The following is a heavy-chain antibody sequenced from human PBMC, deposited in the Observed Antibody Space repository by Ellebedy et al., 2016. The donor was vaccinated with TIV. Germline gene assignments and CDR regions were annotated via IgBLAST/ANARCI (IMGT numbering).Heavy chain of an antibody. CDR1: GFTFSDYD. CDR3: RAYGSGSRRAFEH. V-gene: IGHV3-23*01. CDR2: ITNSGAGT. J-gene: IGHJ4*02. D-gene: IGHD3-10*01. Sequence: PGGSLRLSCAASGFTFSDYDMSWVRQAPGKGPEWVSAITNSGAGTYYGNSVKGRFTISRDKSKNTVYLQMNSLRAEDTALYYCRAYGSGSRRAFEHWGQGTLVTVSS.